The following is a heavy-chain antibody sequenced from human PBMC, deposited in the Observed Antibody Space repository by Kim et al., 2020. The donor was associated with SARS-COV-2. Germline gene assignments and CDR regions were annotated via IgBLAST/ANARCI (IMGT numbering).Heavy chain of an antibody. V-gene: IGHV4-34*01. CDR3: ARDNTFVGAVTAIPADAFDI. CDR1: GGSFSGYY. CDR2: INHSGST. D-gene: IGHD2-21*02. Sequence: SETLSLTCAVYGGSFSGYYWSWIRQPPGKGLEWIGEINHSGSTNYNPSLKSRGTISVDTSKNQFSLKLSSVTAADTAVYYWARDNTFVGAVTAIPADAFDIWGQGTMVTVSS. J-gene: IGHJ3*02.